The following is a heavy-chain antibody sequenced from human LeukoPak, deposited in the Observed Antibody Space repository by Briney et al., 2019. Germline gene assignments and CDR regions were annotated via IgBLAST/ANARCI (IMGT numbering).Heavy chain of an antibody. J-gene: IGHJ4*02. Sequence: PGGSLRLSCAASAFTFNNYAMNWVRQAPGKGLEWVSGIRGSGDSTYYADSVKGRFTISRDNAKNTLYLQMNSLRAEDTAVYYCARVPYSGSYLPPYFDYWGQGTLVTVSS. D-gene: IGHD1-26*01. V-gene: IGHV3-23*01. CDR1: AFTFNNYA. CDR2: IRGSGDST. CDR3: ARVPYSGSYLPPYFDY.